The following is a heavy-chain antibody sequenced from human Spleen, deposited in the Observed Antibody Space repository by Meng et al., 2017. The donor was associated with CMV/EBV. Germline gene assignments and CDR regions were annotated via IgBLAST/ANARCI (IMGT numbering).Heavy chain of an antibody. D-gene: IGHD2-2*02. CDR3: VQTFEKYCRSTSCYMGLRNPKLSYYYGMDV. V-gene: IGHV2-5*01. Sequence: QPPGKALEWLALIYLSDDKRYSPSLKSRLTITKDTSKNQVVLTMTNMDPVDTATYYCVQTFEKYCRSTSCYMGLRNPKLSYYYGMDVWGQGAMVTVSS. J-gene: IGHJ6*02. CDR2: IYLSDDK.